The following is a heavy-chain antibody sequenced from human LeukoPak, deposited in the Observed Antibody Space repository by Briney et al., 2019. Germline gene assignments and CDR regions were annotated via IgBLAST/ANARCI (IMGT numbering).Heavy chain of an antibody. D-gene: IGHD3-22*01. CDR2: IVNDGSGA. CDR3: AKRGLSRSSGYYYDY. Sequence: GGSLRLSCGASGFTFSSHWMHLVRQAPGKGVVWISRIVNDGSGATYVDSVKGRFTTSRDNAKNTLYLQMNSLRAEDTAVYYCAKRGLSRSSGYYYDYWGQGTLVTVSS. CDR1: GFTFSSHW. J-gene: IGHJ4*02. V-gene: IGHV3-74*01.